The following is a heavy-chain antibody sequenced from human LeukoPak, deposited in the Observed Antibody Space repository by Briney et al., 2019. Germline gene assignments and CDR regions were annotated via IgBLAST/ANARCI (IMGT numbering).Heavy chain of an antibody. CDR3: AKNRPFGRWLQQIDY. V-gene: IGHV3-30*18. CDR2: ISFDGSNK. J-gene: IGHJ4*02. D-gene: IGHD5-24*01. CDR1: GFTFSSYG. Sequence: GRSLRLSCAASGFTFSSYGMHWVRQAPGKGLEWVGVISFDGSNKYYADSVKGRFTISRDNSKNTLYLQINSLRAEDTAVYYCAKNRPFGRWLQQIDYWGQGALVTVSS.